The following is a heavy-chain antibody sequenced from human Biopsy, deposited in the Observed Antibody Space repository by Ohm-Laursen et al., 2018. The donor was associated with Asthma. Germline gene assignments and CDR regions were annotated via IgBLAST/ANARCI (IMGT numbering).Heavy chain of an antibody. CDR3: ACESGHSYGTGSEYYFDY. D-gene: IGHD3-10*01. V-gene: IGHV1-2*06. CDR1: GYTFIGCH. Sequence: ASVKDSCKASGYTFIGCHIHWIRQAPGQGLEWMGRINLHSGGTSYAQKFQGRVTMTRDTSISTAYMEVSRLRSYDTAVYYCACESGHSYGTGSEYYFDYWGLGTLVTVSS. CDR2: INLHSGGT. J-gene: IGHJ4*02.